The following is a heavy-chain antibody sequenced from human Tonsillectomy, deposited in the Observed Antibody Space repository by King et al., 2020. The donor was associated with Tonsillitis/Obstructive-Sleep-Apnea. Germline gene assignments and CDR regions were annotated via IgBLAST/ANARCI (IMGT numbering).Heavy chain of an antibody. CDR3: ARHPLAQWLGDP. D-gene: IGHD6-19*01. CDR1: GYSFTTYW. Sequence: QLVQSGAEVKKPGESLRISCKGSGYSFTTYWISWVRQMPGKGLEWMGKIDPSDSYTNYSPSFQGHVTISADKSISTAYLQWSSLNASDTSIYYCARHPLAQWLGDPWGQGTLVTVSS. CDR2: IDPSDSYT. J-gene: IGHJ5*02. V-gene: IGHV5-10-1*01.